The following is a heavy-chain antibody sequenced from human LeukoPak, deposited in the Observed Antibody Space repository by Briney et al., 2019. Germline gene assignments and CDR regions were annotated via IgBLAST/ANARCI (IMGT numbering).Heavy chain of an antibody. CDR2: ISGSGGST. J-gene: IGHJ4*02. V-gene: IGHV3-23*01. CDR3: AKVKRDYGDDPVLYYFDY. CDR1: GFTFSSYA. D-gene: IGHD4-17*01. Sequence: PGGSLRLSCAASGFTFSSYAMSWVRQAPGKGLEWVSAISGSGGSTYYADSVKGRFTISRDNSKNALYLQMNSLRAEDTAVYYCAKVKRDYGDDPVLYYFDYWGQGTLVTVSS.